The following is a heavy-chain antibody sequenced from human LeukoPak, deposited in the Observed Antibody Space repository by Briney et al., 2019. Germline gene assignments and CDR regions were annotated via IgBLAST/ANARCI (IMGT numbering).Heavy chain of an antibody. V-gene: IGHV4-34*01. CDR2: INHSGST. J-gene: IGHJ6*04. CDR1: GGSFSGYY. Sequence: SETLSLTCAVYGGSFSGYYWSWIRQPPGKGLEWIGEINHSGSTNYNPSLKSRVTISVDTSKNQFSLKLSSVTAADTAVYYCARGRYCSSTSCDGGYYYYYYGMDVWGKGTTVTVSS. D-gene: IGHD2-2*01. CDR3: ARGRYCSSTSCDGGYYYYYYGMDV.